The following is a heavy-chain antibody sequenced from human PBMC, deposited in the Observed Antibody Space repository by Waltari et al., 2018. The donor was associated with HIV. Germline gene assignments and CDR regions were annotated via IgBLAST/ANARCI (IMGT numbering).Heavy chain of an antibody. V-gene: IGHV1-24*01. Sequence: QVQLVQSGVEVKKPGASVKVSCKVSGYTLTELSMHWVRQAPGKGLGWMGVLGRENGETLNEQKFQGWATITGVTAKATAYRERGSRRSEDAAVYYCARDHMGGNLGGGWGQGTLVTVSS. D-gene: IGHD3-16*01. CDR2: LGRENGET. CDR3: ARDHMGGNLGGG. J-gene: IGHJ4*02. CDR1: GYTLTELS.